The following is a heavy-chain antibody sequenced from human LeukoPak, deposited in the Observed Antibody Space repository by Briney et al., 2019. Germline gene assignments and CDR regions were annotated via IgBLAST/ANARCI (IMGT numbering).Heavy chain of an antibody. J-gene: IGHJ4*02. V-gene: IGHV1-18*01. D-gene: IGHD3-22*01. CDR3: ARAGYYYDSSGYYYLYYFDY. CDR1: GYKFINYG. Sequence: ASVKVSCKASGYKFINYGISWVRQAPGQGLEWMGWISGYNGNTNYAEKFQGRVTITRDTSASTAYMELSSLRSEDTAVYYCARAGYYYDSSGYYYLYYFDYWGQGTLVTVSS. CDR2: ISGYNGNT.